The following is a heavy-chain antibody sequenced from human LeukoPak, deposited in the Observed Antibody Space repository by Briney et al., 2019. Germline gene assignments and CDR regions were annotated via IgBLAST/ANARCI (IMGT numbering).Heavy chain of an antibody. CDR1: GGSISSSSYY. V-gene: IGHV4-39*07. D-gene: IGHD6-19*01. CDR2: IYYSGST. CDR3: AREYSSGWYGQLDY. Sequence: ASETLSLTCTVSGGSISSSSYYWGWIRQPPGKGLEWIGSIYYSGSTYYTPSLKSRVTISVDTSKNQFSLQLNSVTPEDTAVYYCAREYSSGWYGQLDYWGQGTLVTVSS. J-gene: IGHJ4*02.